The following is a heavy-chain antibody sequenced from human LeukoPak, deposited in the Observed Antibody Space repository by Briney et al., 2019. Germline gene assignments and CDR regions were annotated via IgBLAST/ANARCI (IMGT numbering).Heavy chain of an antibody. D-gene: IGHD3-22*01. Sequence: SETLSLTCTVSGGSISSSSYYWGWIRQPPGKGLEWIGGIYYSGSTYYNPSLKSRVTISVDTSKNQFSLKLSSVTAADTAVYYCARHRRITMIVVVSNFGYWGQGTLVTVSS. CDR3: ARHRRITMIVVVSNFGY. J-gene: IGHJ4*02. CDR1: GGSISSSSYY. V-gene: IGHV4-39*01. CDR2: IYYSGST.